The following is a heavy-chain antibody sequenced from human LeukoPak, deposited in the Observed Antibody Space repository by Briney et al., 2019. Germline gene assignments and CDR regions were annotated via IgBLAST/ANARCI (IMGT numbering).Heavy chain of an antibody. J-gene: IGHJ3*02. CDR1: GFTFSSYS. V-gene: IGHV3-48*02. D-gene: IGHD2-21*01. CDR2: ISGSSTTI. Sequence: TGGSLRLSCAASGFTFSSYSMNWVRQALGKGLEWVSYISGSSTTIYYADSVKGRFTISRDNAKNSLYLQMNSLRDEDTAVYYCARDLVVKRYAFDIWGQGTMVTVSS. CDR3: ARDLVVKRYAFDI.